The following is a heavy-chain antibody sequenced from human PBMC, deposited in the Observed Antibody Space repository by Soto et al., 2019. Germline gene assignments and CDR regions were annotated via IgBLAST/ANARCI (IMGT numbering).Heavy chain of an antibody. CDR1: GGSISSGGYY. J-gene: IGHJ6*02. CDR2: IYYSGST. CDR3: ASSLDGGEYYYGMDV. D-gene: IGHD3-10*01. V-gene: IGHV4-31*03. Sequence: SETLSLTCTVSGGSISSGGYYWSWIRQHPGKGLEWIGYIYYSGSTYYNPSLKSRVTISVDTSKNQFSLKLSSVTAADTAVYYCASSLDGGEYYYGMDVWGQGTTVTVSS.